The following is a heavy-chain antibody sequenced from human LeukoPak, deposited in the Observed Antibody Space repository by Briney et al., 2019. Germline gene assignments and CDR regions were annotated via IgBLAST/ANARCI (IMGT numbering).Heavy chain of an antibody. CDR3: ASPGIVAAGTDRGFDY. D-gene: IGHD6-13*01. CDR1: GGSVTSGSYY. CDR2: IYYSGST. J-gene: IGHJ4*02. Sequence: PSETLSLTCTVSGGSVTSGSYYWSWIRQPPGKGLEWIGHIYYSGSTNYSPSLKSRVTISVDTSKNQFSLKLSSVTTADTAVYYCASPGIVAAGTDRGFDYWGQGTLVAVSS. V-gene: IGHV4-61*01.